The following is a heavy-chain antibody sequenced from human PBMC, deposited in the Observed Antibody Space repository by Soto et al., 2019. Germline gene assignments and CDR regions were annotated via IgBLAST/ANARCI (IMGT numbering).Heavy chain of an antibody. CDR2: IYPGNSDT. CDR1: GYSFTTYW. Sequence: GESLKISCKASGYSFTTYWIAWVRQMPGKGLEWMGIIYPGNSDTRYSPSFQGQVTISADKSISTAYLQWSSLKASDTAMYYCATSRAEWSEYFFDYWGQGTPVTVSS. D-gene: IGHD3-3*01. CDR3: ATSRAEWSEYFFDY. V-gene: IGHV5-51*01. J-gene: IGHJ4*02.